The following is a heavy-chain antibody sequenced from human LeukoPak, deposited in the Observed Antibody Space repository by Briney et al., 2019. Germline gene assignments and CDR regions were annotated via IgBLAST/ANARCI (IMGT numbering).Heavy chain of an antibody. CDR2: ITDNGRKT. J-gene: IGHJ4*02. Sequence: GGSLRLSCAASGLTFSSYAMNWVRQASGKGLEWVSGITDNGRKTYYAASVKGRFSISRDNSKNTLYLQMSDLRAEDTAVYYCAKITMATTPNYWGQGTLVTVSS. V-gene: IGHV3-23*01. CDR3: AKITMATTPNY. CDR1: GLTFSSYA. D-gene: IGHD3-10*01.